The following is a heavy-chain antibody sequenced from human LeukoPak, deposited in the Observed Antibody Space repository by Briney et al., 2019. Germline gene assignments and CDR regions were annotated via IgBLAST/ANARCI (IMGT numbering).Heavy chain of an antibody. CDR2: ISGSGGST. J-gene: IGHJ4*02. V-gene: IGHV3-23*01. CDR3: AKDFLKYYGDYPPYYFDY. Sequence: PGRSLRLSCAASGFTFSSYAMSWVRQAPGKGLEWVSAISGSGGSTYYADSVKGRFTISRDNSKNTLYLQMNSLRAEDTAVYYCAKDFLKYYGDYPPYYFDYWGQGTLVTVSS. CDR1: GFTFSSYA. D-gene: IGHD4-17*01.